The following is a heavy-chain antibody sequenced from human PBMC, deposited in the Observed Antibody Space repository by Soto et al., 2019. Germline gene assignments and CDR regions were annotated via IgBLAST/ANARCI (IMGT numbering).Heavy chain of an antibody. D-gene: IGHD3-16*01. CDR1: GLPFSSYA. CDR3: AKGGYYSLFDI. V-gene: IGHV3-23*01. CDR2: ISGSGGRT. Sequence: PGGSLRLSCVASGLPFSSYAMSWVRQTPGKGLEWVSGISGSGGRTYYADSVKGRFTISRDNSKNTLSLQMHILRVEDTAVYFCAKGGYYSLFDIWGQGTMVTVSS. J-gene: IGHJ3*02.